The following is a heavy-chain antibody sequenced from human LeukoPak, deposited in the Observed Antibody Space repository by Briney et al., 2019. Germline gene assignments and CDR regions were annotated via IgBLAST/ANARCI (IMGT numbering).Heavy chain of an antibody. CDR3: AKDISLWGAQFDS. CDR2: ISWNSGSI. J-gene: IGHJ4*02. V-gene: IGHV3-9*01. D-gene: IGHD7-27*01. Sequence: GGSLRLSCAASGFTFDDYAMHWVRQAPGKGLEWVSGISWNSGSIGYADSVKGRFTISRDNAKHSLYLQMNSLRAEDTALYYCAKDISLWGAQFDSWGQGTLVTVSS. CDR1: GFTFDDYA.